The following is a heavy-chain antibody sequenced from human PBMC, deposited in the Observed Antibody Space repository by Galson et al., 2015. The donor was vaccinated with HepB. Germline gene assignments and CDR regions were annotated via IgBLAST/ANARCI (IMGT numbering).Heavy chain of an antibody. CDR1: GYTFINYA. CDR2: INAVNGNT. Sequence: SVKVSCKASGYTFINYAMHWVRQAPGQRLEWMGWINAVNGNTKYSQKFQDRVIITRDTSASTASMELSSVRYEDTAVYFCARDSHGSGSFSPHFYFDSWGQGTLVTVSS. J-gene: IGHJ4*02. D-gene: IGHD3-10*01. CDR3: ARDSHGSGSFSPHFYFDS. V-gene: IGHV1-3*01.